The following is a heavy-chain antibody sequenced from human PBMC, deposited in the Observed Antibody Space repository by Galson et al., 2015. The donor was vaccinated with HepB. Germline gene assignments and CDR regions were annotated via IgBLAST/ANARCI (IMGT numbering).Heavy chain of an antibody. J-gene: IGHJ4*02. CDR1: GFTLSIYA. CDR3: ARDLSYGGNSPDY. V-gene: IGHV3-30-3*01. D-gene: IGHD4-23*01. Sequence: SLRLSCAASGFTLSIYALHWVRQAPGKGLEWVALISYDETNKYYADSVKGRFTISRDNSQNTLYLQMNSLRPEDTAMYYCARDLSYGGNSPDYWGQGTLVTVSS. CDR2: ISYDETNK.